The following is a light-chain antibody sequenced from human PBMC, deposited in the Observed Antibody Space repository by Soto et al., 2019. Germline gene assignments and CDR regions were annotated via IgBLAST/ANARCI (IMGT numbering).Light chain of an antibody. J-gene: IGKJ3*01. CDR2: DAS. CDR3: QQRSNWLT. V-gene: IGKV3-11*01. Sequence: VVMTQSPVTLSVPPGERATLSCRASQSVSSYLAWYQQKPGQAPRLLIYDASNRATGIPARFSGSGSGTDFTLTISSLEPEDFAVYYCQQRSNWLTFGPGTKVDIK. CDR1: QSVSSY.